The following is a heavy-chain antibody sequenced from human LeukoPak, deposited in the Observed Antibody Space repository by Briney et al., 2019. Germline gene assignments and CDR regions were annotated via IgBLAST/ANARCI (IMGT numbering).Heavy chain of an antibody. CDR1: GYSFTSYW. J-gene: IGHJ5*02. D-gene: IGHD3-22*01. CDR3: ARQFDSSCYSGWFDP. Sequence: SGESLKISCKGSGYSFTSYWIGWVRQMPGKGLEWMGIIYPGDSDTRYSPSFQGQVTISADKSISTAYLQWSSLKASDTAMYYCARQFDSSCYSGWFDPLGQGTLVTVSS. CDR2: IYPGDSDT. V-gene: IGHV5-51*01.